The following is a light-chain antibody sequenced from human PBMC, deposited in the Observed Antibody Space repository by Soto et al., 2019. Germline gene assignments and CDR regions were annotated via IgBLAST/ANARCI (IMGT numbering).Light chain of an antibody. CDR3: SSLGF. Sequence: QSALTQPPSASGSPGQSVTISCTGTSSDVGGYNFVSWFQQHPGKAPKLMIYEVSQRPSGVPDRFSGSKSGNTASLTVSGLQAEDEADYYCSSLGFFGTGTQLTVL. CDR2: EVS. V-gene: IGLV2-8*01. CDR1: SSDVGGYNF. J-gene: IGLJ1*01.